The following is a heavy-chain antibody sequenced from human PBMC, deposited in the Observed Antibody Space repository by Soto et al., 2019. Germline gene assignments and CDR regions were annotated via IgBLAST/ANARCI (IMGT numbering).Heavy chain of an antibody. J-gene: IGHJ3*02. CDR3: ARVVAAAGTGAFDI. V-gene: IGHV4-59*08. CDR2: IYYSGST. Sequence: QVQLQESGPGLVKPSETLSLTCTVSGGSISSYYWSWIRQPPGKGLEWIGYIYYSGSTNYNPSLKSRVTISVDTSKNQFSLKLSSVTAADTAVYYCARVVAAAGTGAFDIRGQGTMVTVSS. D-gene: IGHD6-13*01. CDR1: GGSISSYY.